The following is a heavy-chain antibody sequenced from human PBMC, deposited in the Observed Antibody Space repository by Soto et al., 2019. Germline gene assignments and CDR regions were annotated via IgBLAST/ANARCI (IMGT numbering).Heavy chain of an antibody. CDR2: INPNSGGT. Sequence: ASVKVSCKASGYTFTGYYMHWVRQAPGQGLEWMGWINPNSGGTNYAQKFQGWVTMTRDTSISTAYMELSRLRSDDTAVYYCARDLYYGSGSYYYYYYYMDVWGKGTTVTVSS. D-gene: IGHD3-10*01. J-gene: IGHJ6*03. CDR1: GYTFTGYY. V-gene: IGHV1-2*04. CDR3: ARDLYYGSGSYYYYYYYMDV.